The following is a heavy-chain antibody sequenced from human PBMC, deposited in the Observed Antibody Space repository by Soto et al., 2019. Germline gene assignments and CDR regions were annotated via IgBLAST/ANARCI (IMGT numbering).Heavy chain of an antibody. CDR3: AREVVKRSPVPDYYYGMEV. D-gene: IGHD2-15*01. CDR2: IIPIFGTP. CDR1: GGTFTSHA. J-gene: IGHJ6*02. Sequence: SAKTSSKSPGGTFTSHAMTSVRQAPAQGLAWMGGIIPIFGTPNYLQKFQGRVTITADDSTRTAYLELSSLRSEDTAVYYCAREVVKRSPVPDYYYGMEVWGQGTTVTVSS. V-gene: IGHV1-69*13.